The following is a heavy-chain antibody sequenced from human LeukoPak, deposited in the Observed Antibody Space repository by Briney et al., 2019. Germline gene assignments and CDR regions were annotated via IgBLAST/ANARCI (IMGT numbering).Heavy chain of an antibody. D-gene: IGHD6-13*01. Sequence: PSETLSLTCTVSGYSISSGYYWGWVRQPPGKGLEWIGSIYHSGSTYYNPSLKSRVTISVDTSKNQFSLKLSSVTAADTAVYYCARQNLGYNCDYWGQGTLVTVSS. V-gene: IGHV4-38-2*02. J-gene: IGHJ4*02. CDR3: ARQNLGYNCDY. CDR2: IYHSGST. CDR1: GYSISSGYY.